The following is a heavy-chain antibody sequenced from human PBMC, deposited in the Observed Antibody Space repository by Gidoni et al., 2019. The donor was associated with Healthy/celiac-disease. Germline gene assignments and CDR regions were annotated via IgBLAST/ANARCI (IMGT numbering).Heavy chain of an antibody. CDR3: ARQDRLWSGSGALNLFDP. J-gene: IGHJ5*02. Sequence: QVQLVQSGAEVKKPGSSVKVSCKASGGTFSSYAISWVRQAPGQGLEWMGGIIPIFGTANYAQKFQGRVTITADESTSTAYMELSSLRSEDTAVYYCARQDRLWSGSGALNLFDPWGQGTLVTVSS. V-gene: IGHV1-69*01. D-gene: IGHD3-10*01. CDR2: IIPIFGTA. CDR1: GGTFSSYA.